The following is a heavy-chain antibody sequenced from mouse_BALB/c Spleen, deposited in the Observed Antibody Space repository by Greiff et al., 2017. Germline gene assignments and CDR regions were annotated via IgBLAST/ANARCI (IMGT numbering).Heavy chain of an antibody. CDR1: GYSFTGYN. CDR2: IDPYYGGT. V-gene: IGHV1-39*01. CDR3: AREGGTARYFDV. D-gene: IGHD3-3*01. Sequence: EVKLQESGPELEKPGASVKISCKASGYSFTGYNMNWVKQSTGKSLEWIGNIDPYYGGTSYNQKFKGKATLTVDKSSSTAYMQLKSLTSEDSAVYYCAREGGTARYFDVWGAGTTVTVSS. J-gene: IGHJ1*01.